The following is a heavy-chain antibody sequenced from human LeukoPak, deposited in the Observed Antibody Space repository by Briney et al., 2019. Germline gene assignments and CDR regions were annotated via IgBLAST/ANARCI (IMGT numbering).Heavy chain of an antibody. J-gene: IGHJ5*02. CDR1: GGTFSSYA. CDR2: IIPIFGTA. CDR3: ARGHDNWFDP. V-gene: IGHV1-69*13. Sequence: SVKVSCKASGGTFSSYAISWVRQAPGQGLEWMGGIIPIFGTANYAQKFQGRVTITADESTSTAYMELSRLTSDDSAVYYCARGHDNWFDPWGQGTLVIVSS.